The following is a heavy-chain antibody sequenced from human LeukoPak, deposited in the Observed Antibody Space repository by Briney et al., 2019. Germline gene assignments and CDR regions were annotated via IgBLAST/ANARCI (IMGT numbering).Heavy chain of an antibody. Sequence: GGSLRLSCAASGFTFDDYGMSWVRQGPGEGLEWVAGVNWSGGRTGYADSVKGRFTISRDKAKNSLYLQMNSLRAEDTALYYCAREYYYDGVFDYWGQGTLVTVSS. V-gene: IGHV3-20*04. J-gene: IGHJ4*02. CDR1: GFTFDDYG. D-gene: IGHD3-22*01. CDR2: VNWSGGRT. CDR3: AREYYYDGVFDY.